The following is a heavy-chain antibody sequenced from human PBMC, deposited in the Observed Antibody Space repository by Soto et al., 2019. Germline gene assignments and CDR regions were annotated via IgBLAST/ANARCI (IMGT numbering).Heavy chain of an antibody. CDR3: AKGMGPYYYYGMDV. CDR1: GFTFSSYA. Sequence: PGGSLRLSCAASGFTFSSYAMSWVRQGPGKGLEWVSAISGSGGSTYYADSVKGRFTISRDNSKNTLYLQMNSLRAEDTAVYYCAKGMGPYYYYGMDVWGQGTTVTVSS. CDR2: ISGSGGST. V-gene: IGHV3-23*01. J-gene: IGHJ6*02.